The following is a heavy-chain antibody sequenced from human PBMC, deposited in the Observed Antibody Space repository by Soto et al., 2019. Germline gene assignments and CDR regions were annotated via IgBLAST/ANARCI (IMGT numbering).Heavy chain of an antibody. D-gene: IGHD1-26*01. CDR2: IYHSGST. CDR1: GYSISSGYY. J-gene: IGHJ4*02. CDR3: ARDKGWGVVGVDY. V-gene: IGHV4-38-2*02. Sequence: SETLSLTCAVSGYSISSGYYWGWIRQPPGKGLEWIGSIYHSGSTYYNPSLKSRVTISVDTSKNQFSLKLSSVTAADTAGYYCARDKGWGVVGVDYWGQGTLVTVSS.